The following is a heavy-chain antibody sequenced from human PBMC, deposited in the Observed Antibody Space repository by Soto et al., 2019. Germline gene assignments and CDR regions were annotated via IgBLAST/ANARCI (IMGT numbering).Heavy chain of an antibody. CDR2: IYYSGST. D-gene: IGHD3-10*01. CDR1: GGSISSGGYY. Sequence: SETLSLTCTVSGGSISSGGYYWSWIRQHPGKGLEWIGYIYYSGSTYYNPSLKSRVTISVDTSKNQFSLKLSSVTAADTAVYYCARDMARAPLGWFDPWGQGTLVTVSS. J-gene: IGHJ5*02. V-gene: IGHV4-31*03. CDR3: ARDMARAPLGWFDP.